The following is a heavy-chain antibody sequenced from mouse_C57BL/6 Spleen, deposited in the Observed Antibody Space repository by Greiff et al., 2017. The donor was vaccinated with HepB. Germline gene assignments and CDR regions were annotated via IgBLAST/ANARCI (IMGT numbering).Heavy chain of an antibody. V-gene: IGHV2-9-1*01. CDR3: ARSEEDGYYGWYFDV. D-gene: IGHD2-3*01. Sequence: VHLVESGPGLVAPSQSLSITCTVSGFSLTSYAISWVRQPPGKGLEWLGVIWTGGGTNYNSALKSRLSISKDNSKSQVFLKMNSLQTDDTARYYCARSEEDGYYGWYFDVWGTGTTVTVSS. CDR1: GFSLTSYA. CDR2: IWTGGGT. J-gene: IGHJ1*03.